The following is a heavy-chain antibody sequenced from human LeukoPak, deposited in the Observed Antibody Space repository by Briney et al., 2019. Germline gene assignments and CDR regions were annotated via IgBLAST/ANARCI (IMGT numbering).Heavy chain of an antibody. CDR1: GYTFTSYG. CDR3: ARDHTMVRGVNHGMDV. Sequence: ASVKVSCKASGYTFTSYGISWVRQAPGQGLEWMGWISAYNGNTNYVQKLQGRVTMTTDTSTSTAYMELRSLRSDDTAVYYCARDHTMVRGVNHGMDVWGKGTTVTVSS. CDR2: ISAYNGNT. D-gene: IGHD3-10*01. V-gene: IGHV1-18*04. J-gene: IGHJ6*04.